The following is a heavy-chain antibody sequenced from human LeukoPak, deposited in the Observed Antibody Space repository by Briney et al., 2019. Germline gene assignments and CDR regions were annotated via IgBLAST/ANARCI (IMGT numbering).Heavy chain of an antibody. J-gene: IGHJ3*02. CDR3: ARHQPGGSYAFDI. CDR1: GFSSSDFS. V-gene: IGHV3-48*01. D-gene: IGHD3-10*01. CDR2: SSGRSSTK. Sequence: PGGSLRLSCAASGFSSSDFSMNWVRQAPGKGLEWVSYSSGRSSTKFYAESVKGRFTISRDNANNSMYLQMNSLRAEDTAVYYCARHQPGGSYAFDIWGQGTMVTVSS.